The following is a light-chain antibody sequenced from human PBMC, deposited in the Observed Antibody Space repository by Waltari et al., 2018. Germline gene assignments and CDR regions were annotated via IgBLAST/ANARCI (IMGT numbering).Light chain of an antibody. J-gene: IGLJ2*01. CDR2: TTY. CDR1: SSNIGSNA. Sequence: QRVTISCSGSSSNIGSNAVNWYQQPPRTAPKLLIYTTYQRPSGVPDRFSGSKSGTSASLALSGLQSEDEADYYCVAWDGSLNAVVFGGGTKLTVL. V-gene: IGLV1-44*01. CDR3: VAWDGSLNAVV.